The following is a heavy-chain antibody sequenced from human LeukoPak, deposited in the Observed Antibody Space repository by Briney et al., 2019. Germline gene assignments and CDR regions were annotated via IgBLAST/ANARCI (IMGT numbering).Heavy chain of an antibody. V-gene: IGHV5-51*01. D-gene: IGHD2-15*01. CDR1: VYSFTSYW. Sequence: KPGESLKISCKGTVYSFTSYWIGWLRQMPGKGLEWMGIIYPGDSDTRYSPSFQGQVTISADKSISTAYLQWSSLKASDTAMYYCARHKRSPLYFDYWGQGTLVTVSS. J-gene: IGHJ4*02. CDR2: IYPGDSDT. CDR3: ARHKRSPLYFDY.